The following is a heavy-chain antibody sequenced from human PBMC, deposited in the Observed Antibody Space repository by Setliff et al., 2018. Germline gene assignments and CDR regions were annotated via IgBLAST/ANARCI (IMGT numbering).Heavy chain of an antibody. CDR3: VRTFNGSPADR. V-gene: IGHV4-39*01. D-gene: IGHD2-2*01. CDR1: GDSINTPTYH. Sequence: SETLSLTCTVSGDSINTPTYHWGWVRQPPGKGLEWIGLIYYTGITYYNPSLKSRVTISEDMSENQISLKLNPVTAADTAVYYCVRTFNGSPADRWGQGTLVTVPS. J-gene: IGHJ5*02. CDR2: IYYTGIT.